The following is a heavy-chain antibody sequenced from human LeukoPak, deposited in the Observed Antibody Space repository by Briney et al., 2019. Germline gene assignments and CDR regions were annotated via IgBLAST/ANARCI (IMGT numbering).Heavy chain of an antibody. CDR3: AREGHGGYDGERGGAFDI. V-gene: IGHV3-30*03. D-gene: IGHD3-10*01. CDR1: GFTFNNYG. CDR2: ISPDASNK. J-gene: IGHJ3*02. Sequence: GGSLRLSCAASGFTFNNYGIHWVRQAPGKGLEWISFISPDASNKYYADSVKGRFTISRDNSRNTLSLQMNSLRPEDTAVYYCAREGHGGYDGERGGAFDIWGQGTTVTVSS.